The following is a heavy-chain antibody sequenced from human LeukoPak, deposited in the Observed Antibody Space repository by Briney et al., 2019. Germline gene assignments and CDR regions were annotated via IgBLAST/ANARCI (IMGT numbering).Heavy chain of an antibody. CDR1: GGTFSSYA. V-gene: IGHV1-69*04. CDR3: ARMRGVLLWFGESDY. Sequence: SVKVSCKASGGTFSSYAISWVRQAPGQGLEWMGRIIPILGIANYAQKFQGRVTITADKSTSTAYMELSSLRSEDTAVYYCARMRGVLLWFGESDYWGQGTLVTVSS. CDR2: IIPILGIA. J-gene: IGHJ4*02. D-gene: IGHD3-10*01.